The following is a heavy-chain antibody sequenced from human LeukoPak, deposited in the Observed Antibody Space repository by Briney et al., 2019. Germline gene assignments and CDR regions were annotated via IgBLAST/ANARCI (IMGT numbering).Heavy chain of an antibody. J-gene: IGHJ6*03. D-gene: IGHD2-2*01. CDR1: GDSISSSNYY. Sequence: SGTLSLTCTVSGDSISSSNYYWGWIRQPPGKGLEWIGSIYYSGSTYYNPSLKSRVTISVDTSKNQFSLKLSSVTAADTVVYYCARPSGVVVPNYYMDVWGKGTTVTVSS. V-gene: IGHV4-39*01. CDR2: IYYSGST. CDR3: ARPSGVVVPNYYMDV.